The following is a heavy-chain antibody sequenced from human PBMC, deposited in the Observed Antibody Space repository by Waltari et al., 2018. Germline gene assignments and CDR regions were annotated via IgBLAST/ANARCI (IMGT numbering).Heavy chain of an antibody. D-gene: IGHD6-13*01. V-gene: IGHV4-34*01. J-gene: IGHJ4*02. Sequence: QVQLQQWGAGLLQPSETLSLTCAVYGGSFSGYYWSCIRQPPGKGLEWIGEINPSGSTNYNPSLKSRVTISVDTSKNRFSLKVNSVTAADTAVYYCARSSSWYPTPFDFWGQGTLVTVSS. CDR2: INPSGST. CDR1: GGSFSGYY. CDR3: ARSSSWYPTPFDF.